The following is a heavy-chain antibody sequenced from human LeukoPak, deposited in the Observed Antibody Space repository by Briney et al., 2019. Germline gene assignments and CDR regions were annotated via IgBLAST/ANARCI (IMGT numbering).Heavy chain of an antibody. J-gene: IGHJ3*01. CDR3: VRGWGSNVYAIAFDV. CDR1: GFTFSLFW. D-gene: IGHD3-16*01. CDR2: INKDGSGG. V-gene: IGHV3-7*04. Sequence: GGSLRLSCAASGFTFSLFWMSWVRQAPGKGLEWVANINKDGSGGSYVDSVKGRFTISRDNSKNTLYLQMNDLRAEDTAVYYCVRGWGSNVYAIAFDVWGQGTMVTVSS.